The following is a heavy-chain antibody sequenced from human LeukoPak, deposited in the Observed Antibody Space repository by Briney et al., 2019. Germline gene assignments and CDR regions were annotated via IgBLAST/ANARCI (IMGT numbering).Heavy chain of an antibody. CDR3: ARAFYDGKPGRGAFDI. V-gene: IGHV4-34*01. J-gene: IGHJ3*02. Sequence: SETLSLTCAVYGGSFSGYYWSWIRQPPGNGLEWIGEINHSGSTNYNPSLKSRVTISVDTSKNQFSLKLSSVTAADTAVYYCARAFYDGKPGRGAFDIWGQGTMVTVSS. CDR2: INHSGST. D-gene: IGHD3-16*01. CDR1: GGSFSGYY.